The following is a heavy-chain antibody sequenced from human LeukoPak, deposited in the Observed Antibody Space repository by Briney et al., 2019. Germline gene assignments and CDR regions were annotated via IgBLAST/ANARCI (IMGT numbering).Heavy chain of an antibody. CDR2: IYYSGST. V-gene: IGHV4-31*03. J-gene: IGHJ4*02. CDR1: GGSISSGGYY. D-gene: IGHD1-7*01. CDR3: ARDDWNYQGLDY. Sequence: PSETLSLTCTVSGGSISSGGYYWSWIRQHPGKGLEWIGYIYYSGSTYYNPSLKSRVTISVDTSKNQFSLKLSSVTAADTAVYYCARDDWNYQGLDYWGQGTLVTVSS.